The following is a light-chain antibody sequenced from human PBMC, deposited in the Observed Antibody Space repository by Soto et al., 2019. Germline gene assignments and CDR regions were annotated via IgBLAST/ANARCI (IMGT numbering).Light chain of an antibody. V-gene: IGKV3-20*01. J-gene: IGKJ1*01. CDR2: GAS. Sequence: EIVLTQSPGSLSLSPGERATLSCRASQSVDSSFFAWYQNKPDQAPRLLIYGASKRATGIPDRFSGSGSGTDITLTISRLEPEDFAVYYCQQYVGSVTFGQGTKVEIK. CDR3: QQYVGSVT. CDR1: QSVDSSF.